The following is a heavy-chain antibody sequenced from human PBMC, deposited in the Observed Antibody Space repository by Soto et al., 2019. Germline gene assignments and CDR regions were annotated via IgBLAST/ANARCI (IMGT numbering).Heavy chain of an antibody. D-gene: IGHD3-22*01. J-gene: IGHJ3*02. CDR2: IWYDGSNK. Sequence: SLRLSCAASEFTCSSYGMHCVRQAPGKGLEWVAVIWYDGSNKYYADSVKGRFTISRDNSKNTLYLQMNSLRAEDTAVYYCARGESILHYDSSGYRLEGAFDIWGQGT. CDR1: EFTCSSYG. V-gene: IGHV3-33*01. CDR3: ARGESILHYDSSGYRLEGAFDI.